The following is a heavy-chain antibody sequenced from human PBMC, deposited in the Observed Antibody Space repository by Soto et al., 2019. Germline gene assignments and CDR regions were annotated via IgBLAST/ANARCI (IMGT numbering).Heavy chain of an antibody. V-gene: IGHV3-30-3*01. CDR1: GFTFRSYA. Sequence: LRLSCAASGFTFRSYAMHWVRQAPGKGLEWVAVISYDGSNKYYADSVKGRFTISRDNSKNTLYLQMNSLRAEDTAVYYCARTALPTRRPYYYYYYGMDVWGQGTTVTVSS. CDR2: ISYDGSNK. J-gene: IGHJ6*02. CDR3: ARTALPTRRPYYYYYYGMDV. D-gene: IGHD6-25*01.